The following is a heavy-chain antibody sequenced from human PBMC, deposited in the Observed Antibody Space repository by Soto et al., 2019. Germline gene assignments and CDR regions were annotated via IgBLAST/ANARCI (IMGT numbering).Heavy chain of an antibody. CDR2: INHSGST. V-gene: IGHV4-34*01. CDR3: ARQIHNQSFEYYFDS. CDR1: GGSFSGYY. D-gene: IGHD1-1*01. J-gene: IGHJ4*02. Sequence: SETLSLTCAVYGGSFSGYYWSWIRQPPGKGLEWIGEINHSGSTNYIPSLKSRITISVDTSKNQISLKLSSVTAADTAVYYCARQIHNQSFEYYFDSWGQGTLVTVSS.